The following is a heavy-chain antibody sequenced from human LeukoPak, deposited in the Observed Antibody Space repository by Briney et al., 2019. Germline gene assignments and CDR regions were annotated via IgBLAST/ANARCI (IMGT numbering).Heavy chain of an antibody. CDR1: GGSISSYH. D-gene: IGHD3-3*01. J-gene: IGHJ6*04. V-gene: IGHV4-59*01. CDR3: TRSLGVVIHGGMDV. Sequence: THSETLSLTCTVSGGSISSYHWSWIRQPPGEGLEWIGHIYYTGSTNYNPSLKSRVTISLDTSKNQFSLKLSSVTAADTAVYYCTRSLGVVIHGGMDVWGNGTTDSVSS. CDR2: IYYTGST.